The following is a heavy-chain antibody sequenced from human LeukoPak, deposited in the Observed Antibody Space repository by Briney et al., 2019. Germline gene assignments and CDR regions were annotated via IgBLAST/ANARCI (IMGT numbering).Heavy chain of an antibody. Sequence: ASVKVSCKASGYTFTSYGISWVRQAPGQGLEWMGWISAYNGNTNYAQKLQGRVTMTTDTSTSTAYMELRSLRSDDTAVYYCARDSSYDSSGSLDYWGQGTLVTVSS. J-gene: IGHJ4*02. CDR2: ISAYNGNT. D-gene: IGHD3-22*01. CDR1: GYTFTSYG. CDR3: ARDSSYDSSGSLDY. V-gene: IGHV1-18*01.